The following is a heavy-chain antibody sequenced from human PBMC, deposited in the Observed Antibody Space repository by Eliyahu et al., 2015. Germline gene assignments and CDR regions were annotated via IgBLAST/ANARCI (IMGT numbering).Heavy chain of an antibody. D-gene: IGHD4-17*01. CDR1: GFTYGLYW. CDR3: AVNYIDYVLDS. J-gene: IGHJ4*02. Sequence: DVQLVESGGGLVQPGGSLRLSCRASGFTYGLYWMSWVRQAPGRGLEWISSISSGSDKIEYADSVKGRFTISRDNGKNSLYLQLSSLRAEDTAVYFCAVNYIDYVLDSWGPGTLVTVSS. CDR2: ISSGSDKI. V-gene: IGHV3-21*02.